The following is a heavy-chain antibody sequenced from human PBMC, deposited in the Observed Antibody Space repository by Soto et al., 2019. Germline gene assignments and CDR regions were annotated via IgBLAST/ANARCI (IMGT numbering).Heavy chain of an antibody. Sequence: SETLSLTCAVYGGSFSGYYWSWIRQPPGKGLEWIGEINHSGSTHSNPSLKSRVTISVDTSKNQFSLKLSSVTAADTAVYYCASWRFAGAYSSRAEQDWGWGYYYYGMGVWGQGTTVTVSS. D-gene: IGHD6-13*01. J-gene: IGHJ6*02. V-gene: IGHV4-34*01. CDR2: INHSGST. CDR3: ASWRFAGAYSSRAEQDWGWGYYYYGMGV. CDR1: GGSFSGYY.